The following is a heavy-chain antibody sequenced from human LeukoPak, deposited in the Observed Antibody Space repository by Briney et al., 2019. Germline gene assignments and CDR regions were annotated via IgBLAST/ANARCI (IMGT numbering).Heavy chain of an antibody. J-gene: IGHJ4*02. CDR3: ARVYDSSGYYADN. CDR2: IYPGDSDT. V-gene: IGHV5-51*01. Sequence: GESLKISCKGSGYSFTSCWIGWVRQMPGKGLEWMGIIYPGDSDTRYSPSFQGQVTISADKSISTAYLQWSSLKASDTAMYYCARVYDSSGYYADNWGQGTLVTVSS. CDR1: GYSFTSCW. D-gene: IGHD3-22*01.